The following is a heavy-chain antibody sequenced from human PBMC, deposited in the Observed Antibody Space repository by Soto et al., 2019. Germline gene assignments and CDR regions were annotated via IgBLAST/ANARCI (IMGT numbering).Heavy chain of an antibody. CDR3: AREVVHSSGWRNPFDI. V-gene: IGHV3-30*03. Sequence: QVQLVESGGGVVQPGRSLRLSCDASGFTFSGYGMHWVRQGPGKGLEWVAVISDDGSNKFYAESVNGRFTVSRDNSKNTLYLQMYSLRVEDTAVYYCAREVVHSSGWRNPFDIWGHGTKVTVSS. J-gene: IGHJ3*02. CDR2: ISDDGSNK. D-gene: IGHD6-19*01. CDR1: GFTFSGYG.